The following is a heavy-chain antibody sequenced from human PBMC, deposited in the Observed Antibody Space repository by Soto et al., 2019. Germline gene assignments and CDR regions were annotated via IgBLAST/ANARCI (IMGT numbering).Heavy chain of an antibody. CDR3: ARVAYYDFWSGYSRGGAFDI. CDR2: IIPIFGTA. Sequence: SVKVSCKASGGTFSSYAISWVRLAPGQGLEWMGGIIPIFGTANYAQKFQGRVTITADESTSTAYMELSSLRSEDTAVYYCARVAYYDFWSGYSRGGAFDIWGQGTMVTVSS. J-gene: IGHJ3*02. CDR1: GGTFSSYA. V-gene: IGHV1-69*01. D-gene: IGHD3-3*01.